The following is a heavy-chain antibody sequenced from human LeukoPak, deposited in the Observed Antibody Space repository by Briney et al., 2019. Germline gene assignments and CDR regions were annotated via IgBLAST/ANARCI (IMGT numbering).Heavy chain of an antibody. D-gene: IGHD2-2*01. V-gene: IGHV1-2*02. J-gene: IGHJ4*02. Sequence: GASVKVSCKASGYTFTGYYMHWVRRAPGQGLEWMGWINPNSGGTNYAQKFQGRVTMTRDTSISTAYMELSRLRSDDTAVYYCARDLVPAAPKVRDYWGQGTLVTVSS. CDR3: ARDLVPAAPKVRDY. CDR1: GYTFTGYY. CDR2: INPNSGGT.